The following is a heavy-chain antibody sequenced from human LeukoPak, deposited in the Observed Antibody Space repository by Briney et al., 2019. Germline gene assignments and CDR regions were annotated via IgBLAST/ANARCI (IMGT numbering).Heavy chain of an antibody. CDR2: ISSSGSTI. D-gene: IGHD1-7*01. CDR3: ARGYNWNYPIDY. V-gene: IGHV3-48*04. J-gene: IGHJ4*02. CDR1: GFTFSSFT. Sequence: GGSLRRSCAASGFTFSSFTMNWVRQAPGKGLEWVSYISSSGSTIYYANSVKGRFTISRDNAKNSLYLQMNSLRAEDTAVYYCARGYNWNYPIDYWGQGTLVTVSS.